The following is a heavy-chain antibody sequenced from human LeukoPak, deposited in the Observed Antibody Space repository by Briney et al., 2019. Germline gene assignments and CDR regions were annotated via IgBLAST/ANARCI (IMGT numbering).Heavy chain of an antibody. CDR3: ATAPRPWLGWFDY. Sequence: SETLSLTCAVYGGSFSGYYWSWIRQPPGKGLEWIGIIYYSGSTYYNPSLKSRVTISVDTSKNQFSLKVRSLTAADTAVYYCATAPRPWLGWFDYWGQGTLVTVSS. D-gene: IGHD6-19*01. J-gene: IGHJ4*02. V-gene: IGHV4-34*01. CDR1: GGSFSGYY. CDR2: IYYSGST.